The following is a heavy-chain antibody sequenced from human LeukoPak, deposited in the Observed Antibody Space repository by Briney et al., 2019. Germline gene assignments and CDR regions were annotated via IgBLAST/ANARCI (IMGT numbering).Heavy chain of an antibody. CDR2: INSDGSST. J-gene: IGHJ4*02. D-gene: IGHD3-22*01. V-gene: IGHV3-74*01. CDR1: GFTFSSYW. Sequence: GGSLRLSCAASGFTFSSYWMHWVRQAPGKGLVWVSRINSDGSSTSYADSVKGRFTISRDNSKNTLYLQMNSLRAEDTAVYYCASDSSGYLNFDYWGQGTLVTVSS. CDR3: ASDSSGYLNFDY.